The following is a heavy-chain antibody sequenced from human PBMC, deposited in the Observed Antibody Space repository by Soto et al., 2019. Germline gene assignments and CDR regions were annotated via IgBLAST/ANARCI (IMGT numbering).Heavy chain of an antibody. V-gene: IGHV1-69*12. CDR2: IIPIFGTA. Sequence: QVQLVQSGAEVKKPGSSVKVSCKASGGTFSSYAISWVRQAPGQGLEWMGGIIPIFGTANYAQKFQGRVTSTADESTSTAYMELSSLRSEDTAVYYCARTVDAYYYDSSGYVAWGQGTLVTVSS. J-gene: IGHJ5*02. D-gene: IGHD3-22*01. CDR3: ARTVDAYYYDSSGYVA. CDR1: GGTFSSYA.